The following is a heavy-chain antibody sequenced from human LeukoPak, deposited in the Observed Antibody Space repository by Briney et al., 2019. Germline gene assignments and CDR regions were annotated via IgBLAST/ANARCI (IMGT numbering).Heavy chain of an antibody. D-gene: IGHD3-3*01. Sequence: ASVKVSCTASGYTFTSYAMHWVRQAPGQRLEWMGWINAGNGNTKYSQKFQGRVTITRDTSASTAYMELSSLRSEDTAVYYCARDRVTIFGVVIEDWFDPWGQGTLVTVSS. J-gene: IGHJ5*02. CDR2: INAGNGNT. CDR3: ARDRVTIFGVVIEDWFDP. V-gene: IGHV1-3*01. CDR1: GYTFTSYA.